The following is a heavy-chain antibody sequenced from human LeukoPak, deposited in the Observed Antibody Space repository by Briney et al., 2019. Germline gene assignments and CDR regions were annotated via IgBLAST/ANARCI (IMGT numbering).Heavy chain of an antibody. Sequence: SETLCLTCTVSGGSISSYYWSWIRQPPGKGLEWIGFIYYSGSTYYSPSLKSRVTISVDTSKNQFCLRLSSVTATDTAEYFCARHQMRYSYGTLFDYWGQGTLVTVSS. CDR3: ARHQMRYSYGTLFDY. V-gene: IGHV4-59*08. CDR1: GGSISSYY. CDR2: IYYSGST. D-gene: IGHD5-18*01. J-gene: IGHJ4*02.